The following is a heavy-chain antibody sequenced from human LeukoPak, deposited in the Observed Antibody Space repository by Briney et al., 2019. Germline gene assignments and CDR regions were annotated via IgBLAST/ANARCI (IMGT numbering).Heavy chain of an antibody. CDR3: AKVISGSTFDY. Sequence: PGGSLRLSCAASGFIFSNYAMSWVRQAPGKGLEWVSAITNTGDNTFYADSVKGRFTFSRDNSKNTLSLQMNSLRAEDTAVCYCAKVISGSTFDYWGQGTLVTVSS. CDR2: ITNTGDNT. J-gene: IGHJ4*02. CDR1: GFIFSNYA. D-gene: IGHD3-10*01. V-gene: IGHV3-23*01.